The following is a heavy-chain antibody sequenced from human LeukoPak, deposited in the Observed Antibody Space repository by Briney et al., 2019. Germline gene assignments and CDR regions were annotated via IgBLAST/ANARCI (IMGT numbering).Heavy chain of an antibody. D-gene: IGHD2-2*01. CDR1: GGTFSSYA. CDR3: ARVERCSSTSCIQGRNWFDP. Sequence: GASVKVSCKASGGTFSSYAISWVRQAPGQGLEWMGGIIPIFGTANYAQKFQGRVTITTDESTSTAYMELSSLRSEDTAVYYCARVERCSSTSCIQGRNWFDPWGQGTLVTVSS. CDR2: IIPIFGTA. J-gene: IGHJ5*02. V-gene: IGHV1-69*05.